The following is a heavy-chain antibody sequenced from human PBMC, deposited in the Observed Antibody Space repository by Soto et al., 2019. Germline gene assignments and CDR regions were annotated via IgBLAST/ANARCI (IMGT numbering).Heavy chain of an antibody. D-gene: IGHD6-13*01. J-gene: IGHJ4*02. CDR1: GYTFTSYV. Sequence: QVQLVQSGAEEKKPGASVKVSCKASGYTFTSYVMHWVRQAPGQRLEWMGWINAGNGNTKHSQKLQGRVTITTDTSASTAYMELSSLRSEDTAVYYCARDVAAADYWGQGTLVTVSS. V-gene: IGHV1-3*05. CDR3: ARDVAAADY. CDR2: INAGNGNT.